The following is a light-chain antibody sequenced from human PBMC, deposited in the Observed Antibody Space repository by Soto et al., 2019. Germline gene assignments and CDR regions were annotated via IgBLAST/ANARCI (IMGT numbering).Light chain of an antibody. CDR1: QSVGNN. Sequence: EIVMTQSPGTLSVSPGERVTLSCRASQSVGNNLAWHQQKPGQAPRLLIYGASTRATGFPARFSGSGSGTDFTLTISSLEPEDFVVYYCQQRSNWPLTFGGGTKVDIK. V-gene: IGKV3-15*01. CDR3: QQRSNWPLT. CDR2: GAS. J-gene: IGKJ4*01.